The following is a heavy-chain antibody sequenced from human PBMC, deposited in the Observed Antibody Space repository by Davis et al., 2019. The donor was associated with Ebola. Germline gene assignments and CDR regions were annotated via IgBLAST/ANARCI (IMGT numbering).Heavy chain of an antibody. D-gene: IGHD3-22*01. CDR1: GGSISRGGSY. J-gene: IGHJ6*03. Sequence: PSETLSLTCTVSGGSISRGGSYWTWLRQHPGKGLEWIGYIYYSGSTYYKPSLKSRVTISLNTSKNQFSLNLYSVTAAATAVYYCARDLRYDSSGYDYYFYMDVWGKGTTVTVSS. V-gene: IGHV4-31*03. CDR3: ARDLRYDSSGYDYYFYMDV. CDR2: IYYSGST.